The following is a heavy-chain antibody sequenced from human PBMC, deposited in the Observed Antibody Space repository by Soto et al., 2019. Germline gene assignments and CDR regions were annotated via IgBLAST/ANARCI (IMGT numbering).Heavy chain of an antibody. D-gene: IGHD3-10*01. CDR3: ASATGEWSGYYYYGMDV. CDR1: GGTFSSYA. J-gene: IGHJ6*02. V-gene: IGHV1-69*13. CDR2: IIPIFGTA. Sequence: SVKVSCKASGGTFSSYAISWVRQAPGQGLEWMGGIIPIFGTANYAQKFQGRVTITADESTSTAYMELSSLRSEDTAVYYCASATGEWSGYYYYGMDVWGQGTTVTVSS.